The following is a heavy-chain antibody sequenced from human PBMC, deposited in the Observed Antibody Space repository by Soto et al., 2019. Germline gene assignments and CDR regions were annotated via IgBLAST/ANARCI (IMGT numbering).Heavy chain of an antibody. D-gene: IGHD3-10*01. CDR2: IYYTGRT. V-gene: IGHV4-31*03. CDR1: GGSINNGGYY. CDR3: ATLGLVRGVFAY. J-gene: IGHJ4*02. Sequence: QVQLQESGPGLVKPSQTLSLTCTVSGGSINNGGYYWSWIRQYPGKGLEWIGNIYYTGRTNYNPSLKSRVTVSLDTSKNQFSLSLSSVTAADTAVFYGATLGLVRGVFAYWGQGTLVTVSS.